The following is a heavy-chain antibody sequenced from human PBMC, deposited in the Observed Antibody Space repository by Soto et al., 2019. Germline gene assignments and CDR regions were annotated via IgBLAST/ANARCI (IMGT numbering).Heavy chain of an antibody. J-gene: IGHJ4*02. V-gene: IGHV1-69*02. CDR3: ARRSYYDSSGRPFDC. D-gene: IGHD3-22*01. CDR2: IIPILGIA. Sequence: QVQLVQSGAEVKKPGCSVKVSCKASGGTFSSYTISWVRQAPGQGLEWMGRIIPILGIANYAQKFQGRVTITADKSTSTAYMELSSLRSEDTAVYYCARRSYYDSSGRPFDCWGQGTLVTVSS. CDR1: GGTFSSYT.